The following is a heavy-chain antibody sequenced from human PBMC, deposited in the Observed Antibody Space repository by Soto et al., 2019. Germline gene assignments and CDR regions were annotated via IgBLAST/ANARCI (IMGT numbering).Heavy chain of an antibody. CDR2: IIPILGIA. Sequence: SVKVSCKASGGTFSSYTISWVRQAPGQGLEWMGRIIPILGIANYAQKFQGRVTITADKSTSTAYMELSSLRSEDTAVYYCARDNPITMIVVVPPAAWFDPWGQGTLVTVSA. D-gene: IGHD3-22*01. V-gene: IGHV1-69*04. CDR1: GGTFSSYT. CDR3: ARDNPITMIVVVPPAAWFDP. J-gene: IGHJ5*02.